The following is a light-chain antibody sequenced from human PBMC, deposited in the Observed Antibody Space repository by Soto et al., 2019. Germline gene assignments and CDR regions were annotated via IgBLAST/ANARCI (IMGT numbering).Light chain of an antibody. V-gene: IGLV2-8*01. Sequence: QSALTQPPSASGSPGQSVTISCTGTSSDVGGYNHVSWYQQHPGKAPKVVIYEVTKRPSGVPDRFSGSKSGNTASLTVSGLQAVDEADYYCSSYATGDNYVFGTGTKVTVL. CDR3: SSYATGDNYV. J-gene: IGLJ1*01. CDR1: SSDVGGYNH. CDR2: EVT.